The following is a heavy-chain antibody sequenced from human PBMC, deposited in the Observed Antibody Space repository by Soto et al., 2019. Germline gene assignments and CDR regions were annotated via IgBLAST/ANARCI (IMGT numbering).Heavy chain of an antibody. CDR3: ARTRTYYYDSSGYSYYFDY. V-gene: IGHV4-39*01. CDR1: GGSISSSSYY. D-gene: IGHD3-22*01. J-gene: IGHJ4*02. CDR2: IYYSGST. Sequence: PSETLSLTCTVSGGSISSSSYYWGWIRQPPGKGLEWIGSIYYSGSTYYNPSLKSRVTISVDTSKNQFSLKLSSVTAADTAVYYCARTRTYYYDSSGYSYYFDYWGQGTLVTVSS.